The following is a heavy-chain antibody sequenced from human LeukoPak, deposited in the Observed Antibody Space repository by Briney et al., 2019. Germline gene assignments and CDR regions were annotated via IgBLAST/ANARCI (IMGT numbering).Heavy chain of an antibody. CDR2: IYTSGST. J-gene: IGHJ1*01. D-gene: IGHD3-22*01. V-gene: IGHV4-61*02. CDR3: ASEGRYYDSSGYEYFQH. CDR1: GGSISSGNYY. Sequence: SETLSLTCTVSGGSISSGNYYWSWIRQPAGKGQEWIGRIYTSGSTTYNPSLKSRLTMSVDTSKNQFSLKLSSVAAADTAIYYCASEGRYYDSSGYEYFQHWGQGTLVTVSS.